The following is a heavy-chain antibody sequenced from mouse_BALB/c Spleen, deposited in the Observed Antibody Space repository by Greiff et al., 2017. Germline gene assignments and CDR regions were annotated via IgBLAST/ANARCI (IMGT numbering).Heavy chain of an antibody. CDR1: GYTFTDYA. J-gene: IGHJ2*01. CDR3: ARGLLYFFDY. D-gene: IGHD2-3*01. Sequence: QVQLKESGAELVRPGVSVKISCKGSGYTFTDYAMHWVKQSHAKSLEWIGVISTYYGDASYNQKFKGKATMTVDKSSSTAYMELARLTSEDSAIYYCARGLLYFFDYWGQGTTLTVSS. CDR2: ISTYYGDA. V-gene: IGHV1S137*01.